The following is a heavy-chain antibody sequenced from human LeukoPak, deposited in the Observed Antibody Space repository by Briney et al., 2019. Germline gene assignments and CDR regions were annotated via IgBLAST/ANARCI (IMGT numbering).Heavy chain of an antibody. V-gene: IGHV3-30-3*01. J-gene: IGHJ2*01. Sequence: GRSLRLSCAASGFTFSSYAMHWVRQAPGKGLEWVAVISYDGSNKYYADSVKGRFTISRDNSKNTLYLQMNSLRAEDTAVYYCAKEAGYCSSNSCYKTYYYFDLWGRGTLVTVSS. CDR3: AKEAGYCSSNSCYKTYYYFDL. CDR1: GFTFSSYA. CDR2: ISYDGSNK. D-gene: IGHD2-2*02.